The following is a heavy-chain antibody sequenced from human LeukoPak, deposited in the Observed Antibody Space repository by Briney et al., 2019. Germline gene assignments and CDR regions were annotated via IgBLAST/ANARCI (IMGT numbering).Heavy chain of an antibody. CDR1: GFTFSTYA. V-gene: IGHV3-30*04. J-gene: IGHJ6*02. Sequence: PGSSLRLSCAGSGFTFSTYAMNWVRQAPGKGLEGVAIISNDGGRKKYADSVKGRFTVPRDNSENTLYLQMTSLRAEDTAVYYCARGGAMIDYYYGMDVWGQGTTVTVSS. CDR3: ARGGAMIDYYYGMDV. D-gene: IGHD3-22*01. CDR2: ISNDGGRK.